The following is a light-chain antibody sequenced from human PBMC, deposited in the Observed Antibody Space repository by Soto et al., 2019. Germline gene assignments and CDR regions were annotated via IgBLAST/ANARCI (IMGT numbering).Light chain of an antibody. J-gene: IGKJ3*01. CDR2: DAS. CDR3: QQRSNWPG. V-gene: IGKV3-11*01. Sequence: EIVLTQSPATLSLSPGERATLSCRASQSVSSYLAWYQQKPGQAPRLLIYDASNRATGIPARFSGSGSGTDFTLPISSLEPEDFAVDYCQQRSNWPGFGPGPKVDIK. CDR1: QSVSSY.